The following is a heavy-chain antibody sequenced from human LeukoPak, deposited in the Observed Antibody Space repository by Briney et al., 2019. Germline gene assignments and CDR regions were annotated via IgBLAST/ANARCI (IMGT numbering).Heavy chain of an antibody. CDR3: ARNRFQLSGAYWFDP. Sequence: SETLSLTCSVSGGSMKNSFWSWIRQPPGKGLEWIGYMSDTGITNSNPSLKSRVSFSIDTSKDHFYLKLRSVTAADTALYFCARNRFQLSGAYWFDPWGRGTPVTVSS. V-gene: IGHV4-59*01. J-gene: IGHJ5*02. CDR1: GGSMKNSF. CDR2: MSDTGIT. D-gene: IGHD2/OR15-2a*01.